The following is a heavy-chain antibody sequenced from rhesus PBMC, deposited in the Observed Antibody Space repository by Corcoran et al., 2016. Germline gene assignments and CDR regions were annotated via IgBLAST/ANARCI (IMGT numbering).Heavy chain of an antibody. Sequence: QVQLQQWGEGLVKPSETLSLTCAVYGGSISGYYYWSWIRQPPGKGLEWIGYIYGNSARTNYNPSLKKRVTISKDTSKNQFSRKLSSVTAADTAVYYCARDEGGVAAALGYVDYWGQGVLVTVSS. J-gene: IGHJ4*01. CDR2: IYGNSART. D-gene: IGHD6-31*01. CDR1: GGSISGYYY. V-gene: IGHV4-73*01. CDR3: ARDEGGVAAALGYVDY.